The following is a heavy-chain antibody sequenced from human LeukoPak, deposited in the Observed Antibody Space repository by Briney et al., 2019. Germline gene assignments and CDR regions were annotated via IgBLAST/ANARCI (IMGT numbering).Heavy chain of an antibody. Sequence: QTGGSLRLSCAASGFTFSNSWMHWVRQVPGKGLLWVSRMNSDGSITNYADSVKCRFTISIDNARNTLYLQIHTLTVEDTAVYYCARAGSFRFDYWGQGTLVTVSS. J-gene: IGHJ4*02. D-gene: IGHD1-14*01. V-gene: IGHV3-74*01. CDR2: MNSDGSIT. CDR1: GFTFSNSW. CDR3: ARAGSFRFDY.